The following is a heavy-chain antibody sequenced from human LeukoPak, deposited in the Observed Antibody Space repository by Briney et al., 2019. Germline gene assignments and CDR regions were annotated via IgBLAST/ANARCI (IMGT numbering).Heavy chain of an antibody. J-gene: IGHJ4*02. CDR2: VGSTIYGGTT. Sequence: PGGSLRLSCAASGFTFGDYAVSWFRQAPGKGLEWEGVVGSTIYGGTTQYAASVKGRFTISRDDSKSIAYLQMNSLKTEDTAVYYCTRDLKAGNRGYWGQGTLVTVSS. CDR3: TRDLKAGNRGY. V-gene: IGHV3-49*03. D-gene: IGHD6-19*01. CDR1: GFTFGDYA.